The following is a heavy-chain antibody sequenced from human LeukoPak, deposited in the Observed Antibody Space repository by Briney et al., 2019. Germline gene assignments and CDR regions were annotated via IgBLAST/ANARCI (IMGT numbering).Heavy chain of an antibody. V-gene: IGHV3-30*18. CDR1: GFTFSSYG. J-gene: IGHJ6*02. CDR2: ISYDGSNK. Sequence: GRSLRLSCAASGFTFSSYGMHWVRQAPGKGLEWVAVISYDGSNKYYADSVKGRFTISRDNSKNMLYLQMNSLRAEDTAVYYCAKEYGDLPGYYYGMDVWGQGTTVTVSS. CDR3: AKEYGDLPGYYYGMDV. D-gene: IGHD4-17*01.